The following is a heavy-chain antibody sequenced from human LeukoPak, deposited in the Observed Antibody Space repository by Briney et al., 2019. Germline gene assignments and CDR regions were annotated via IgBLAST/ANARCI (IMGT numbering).Heavy chain of an antibody. V-gene: IGHV3-30*19. Sequence: GGSLRLSCAASGFTFSSYGMHWVRQAPGKGLEWVAFISDDGTKEYYADSVKGRFTISRDNSRNKVYTSKSTLFLHMNSLRPEDTAVYYCARGTIRSGYGRFDYWGQGILVTVSS. D-gene: IGHD5-18*01. CDR1: GFTFSSYG. CDR3: ARGTIRSGYGRFDY. J-gene: IGHJ4*02. CDR2: ISDDGTKE.